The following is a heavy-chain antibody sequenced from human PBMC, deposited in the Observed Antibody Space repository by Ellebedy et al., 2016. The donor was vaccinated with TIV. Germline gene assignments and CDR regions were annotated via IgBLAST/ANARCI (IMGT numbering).Heavy chain of an antibody. J-gene: IGHJ4*02. Sequence: GGSLRLSXAASGFSFSDYAMSWVRQAPGKGLEWVSAISGSAVSTYYADSVKGRFTISRDNSKNTLYLQMNSLRAEDTPVYLCASGPRSDYYDTSGYYYPFDYWGQGTLVTVSS. D-gene: IGHD3-22*01. CDR1: GFSFSDYA. CDR3: ASGPRSDYYDTSGYYYPFDY. V-gene: IGHV3-23*01. CDR2: ISGSAVST.